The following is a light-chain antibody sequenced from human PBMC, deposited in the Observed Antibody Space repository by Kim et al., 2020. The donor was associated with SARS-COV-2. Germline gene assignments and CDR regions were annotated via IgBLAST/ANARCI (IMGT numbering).Light chain of an antibody. CDR3: HQRSYWPRT. Sequence: EIVLTQSPATLSLSPGERATLSCRASQSVSNSLAWYQQKPGQAPRLLIYDASNRATDIPARFSGSGSGTDFTFTISSLEPEDYAVYYCHQRSYWPRTFGKGTKLEIK. V-gene: IGKV3-11*01. J-gene: IGKJ1*01. CDR1: QSVSNS. CDR2: DAS.